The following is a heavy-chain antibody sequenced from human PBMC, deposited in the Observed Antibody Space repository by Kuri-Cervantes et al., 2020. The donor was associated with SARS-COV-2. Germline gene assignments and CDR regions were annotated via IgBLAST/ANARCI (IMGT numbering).Heavy chain of an antibody. D-gene: IGHD3-16*02. J-gene: IGHJ3*02. V-gene: IGHV4-30-4*01. CDR1: GGSISSGDYY. Sequence: SETLSLTCAVSGGSISSGDYYWSWIRQPPGKGLEWIGYIYYSGSTYYNPSLKSRVTISVDTSKNQFSLKLSSVTAADTAVYYCARDPYYDYVWGSYRLGSAFDIWGQGTMGTVSS. CDR3: ARDPYYDYVWGSYRLGSAFDI. CDR2: IYYSGST.